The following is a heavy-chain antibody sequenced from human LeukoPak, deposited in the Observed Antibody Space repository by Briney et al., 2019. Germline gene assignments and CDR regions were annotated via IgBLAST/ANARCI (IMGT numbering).Heavy chain of an antibody. Sequence: ASVKVSCKASGYTFTSYDINWVRQATGQGLEWMGWMNPNSGNTGYAQKFQGRVTMTRNTSISTAYMELSSLRSEDTAVYYCATERGQYYDFWSGYSHPVRYGMDVWGQGTTVTVSS. CDR1: GYTFTSYD. J-gene: IGHJ6*02. V-gene: IGHV1-8*01. CDR2: MNPNSGNT. CDR3: ATERGQYYDFWSGYSHPVRYGMDV. D-gene: IGHD3-3*01.